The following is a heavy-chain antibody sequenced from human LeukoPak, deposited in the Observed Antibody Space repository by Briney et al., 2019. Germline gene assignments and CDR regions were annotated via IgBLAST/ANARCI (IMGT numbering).Heavy chain of an antibody. CDR1: GYTFTGYY. V-gene: IGHV1-2*02. CDR3: ARAPDYGDAALDY. CDR2: INPNSGGT. J-gene: IGHJ4*02. D-gene: IGHD4-17*01. Sequence: ASVKVSCKASGYTFTGYYMHWVRQAPGQGLEWMGWINPNSGGTNYAQKFQGRVTMTRDTSISTAYVELSRLRSDDTAVYYCARAPDYGDAALDYWGQGTLVTVSS.